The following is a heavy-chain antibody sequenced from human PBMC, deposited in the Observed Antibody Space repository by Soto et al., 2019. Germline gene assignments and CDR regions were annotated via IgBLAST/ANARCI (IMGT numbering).Heavy chain of an antibody. CDR1: GGSISSGDYY. CDR2: IYYSGST. Sequence: QVQLQESGPGLVKPSQTLSLTCTVSGGSISSGDYYWSWIRQPPGKGLEWIGYIYYSGSTYYNPSLKSRVTISLDTSKNQFSLKLSSVTAADTAVYYCARDHGGSGSYSHYYGMDVWGQGTTVTVSS. CDR3: ARDHGGSGSYSHYYGMDV. J-gene: IGHJ6*02. D-gene: IGHD3-10*01. V-gene: IGHV4-30-4*01.